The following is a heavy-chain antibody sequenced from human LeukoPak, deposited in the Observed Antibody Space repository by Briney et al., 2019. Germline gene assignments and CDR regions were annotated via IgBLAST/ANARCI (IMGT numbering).Heavy chain of an antibody. J-gene: IGHJ4*02. CDR1: GFIFSNYG. Sequence: PGGSLRLSCAASGFIFSNYGMNWVRQSLEKGLEWVSSIRSNGNVYYADSVKGRFTISRDNAENSLSLQMNSLTPEDAAIYFCARDWGRRTAPFDHWGRGTRVTVSS. CDR3: ARDWGRRTAPFDH. V-gene: IGHV3-21*01. CDR2: IRSNGNV. D-gene: IGHD3-16*01.